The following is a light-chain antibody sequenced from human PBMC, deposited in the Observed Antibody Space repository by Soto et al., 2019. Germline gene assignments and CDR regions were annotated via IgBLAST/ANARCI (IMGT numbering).Light chain of an antibody. CDR2: DAS. V-gene: IGKV3-11*01. Sequence: EIVLTQSPATLSLSPGERATLSCRASQSVSSYLAWYQQKPGQAPRLLIYDASNRATGIPARFSGGGSGTDFTLTISRLEPEDFAVYYCPQFSSYPLTFGGGTKVDIK. J-gene: IGKJ4*01. CDR1: QSVSSY. CDR3: PQFSSYPLT.